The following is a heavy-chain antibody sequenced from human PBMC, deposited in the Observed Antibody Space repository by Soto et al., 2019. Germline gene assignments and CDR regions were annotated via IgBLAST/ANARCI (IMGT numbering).Heavy chain of an antibody. CDR1: GYTFTSYA. Sequence: GASVKVSCKASGYTFTSYAMHWVRQAPGQRLEWMGWINAGNGNTKYSQKFQGRVTITRDTSASTAYMELSSLRSEDTAVYYCARDLEASIVGATYYYYYGMDVWGQGTTVTVSS. V-gene: IGHV1-3*01. CDR3: ARDLEASIVGATYYYYYGMDV. CDR2: INAGNGNT. D-gene: IGHD1-26*01. J-gene: IGHJ6*02.